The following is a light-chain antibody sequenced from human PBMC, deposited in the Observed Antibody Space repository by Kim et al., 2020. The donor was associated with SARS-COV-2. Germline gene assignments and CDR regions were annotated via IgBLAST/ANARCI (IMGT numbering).Light chain of an antibody. CDR2: GAS. CDR1: QSVSSSY. Sequence: EIVLTQSPGTLSLSPGERATLSCRASQSVSSSYLAWYQQKPGQAPRLLIYGASSRATGIPDRFSGSGSGTDFTLTISRLEPEDLVVYYCQQYDSSPYTFGQGTKLEI. CDR3: QQYDSSPYT. J-gene: IGKJ2*01. V-gene: IGKV3-20*01.